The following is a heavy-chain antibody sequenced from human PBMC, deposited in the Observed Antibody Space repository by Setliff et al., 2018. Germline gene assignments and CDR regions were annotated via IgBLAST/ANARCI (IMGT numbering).Heavy chain of an antibody. J-gene: IGHJ6*03. CDR1: GYTFTGYY. Sequence: GASVKVSCKASGYTFTGYYMHWVRQAPGQGLERMGRINPNSAVTNYAQKFQGRVTMTRDTSISTAYMELSRLRSDDTAVYYCARDLYSSSPYYYYYYMDVWGKGTTVTVSS. V-gene: IGHV1-2*06. CDR2: INPNSAVT. D-gene: IGHD6-6*01. CDR3: ARDLYSSSPYYYYYYMDV.